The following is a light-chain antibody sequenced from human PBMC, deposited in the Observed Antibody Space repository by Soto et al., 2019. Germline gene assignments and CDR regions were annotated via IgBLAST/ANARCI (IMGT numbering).Light chain of an antibody. V-gene: IGLV2-14*03. CDR3: SSYTSSSTYVL. J-gene: IGLJ2*01. CDR1: SSDVGGYNY. CDR2: NVS. Sequence: QSALTQPASVSGSPGQAITISCIGTSSDVGGYNYVSWYQHHPGKAPKLILYNVSDRPSGVSNRFSGSKSGNTASLTISGLQAEDEADYYCSSYTSSSTYVLFGGGTKLTVL.